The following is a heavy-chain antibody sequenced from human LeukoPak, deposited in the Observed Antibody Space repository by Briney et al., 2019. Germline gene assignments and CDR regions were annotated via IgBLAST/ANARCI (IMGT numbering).Heavy chain of an antibody. J-gene: IGHJ4*02. CDR1: GYSFTSYW. CDR2: IDPRDSYT. V-gene: IGHV5-10-1*01. Sequence: GESLKISCKGSGYSFTSYWISWVRQMPGKGLEWMGRIDPRDSYTHCSPTFEGHVTISTDKSISTAYLQWSSLRASDTATYYCARNRYYYDFSGYYVDYWGQGTLVTVSS. D-gene: IGHD3-22*01. CDR3: ARNRYYYDFSGYYVDY.